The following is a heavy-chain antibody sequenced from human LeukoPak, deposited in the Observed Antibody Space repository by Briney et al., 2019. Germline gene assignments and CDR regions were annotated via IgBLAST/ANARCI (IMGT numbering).Heavy chain of an antibody. CDR1: GFTFSDYY. D-gene: IGHD5-24*01. V-gene: IGHV3-11*01. CDR3: AKRRWLHPLDY. CDR2: ISSSGSTI. Sequence: GGSLRLSCAASGFTFSDYYMSWIRQAPGKGLEWVSYISSSGSTIYYADSVKGRFTISRDNAKNSLYLQMNSLRAEDTAVYYCAKRRWLHPLDYWGQGTLVTASS. J-gene: IGHJ4*02.